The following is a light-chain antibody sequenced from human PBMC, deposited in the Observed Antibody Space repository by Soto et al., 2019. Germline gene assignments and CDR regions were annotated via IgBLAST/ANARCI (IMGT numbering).Light chain of an antibody. CDR2: AAS. CDR3: QKYNSAPRT. CDR1: QGISIY. Sequence: DIQMTQSPSSLSASVGDRVTITCWASQGISIYLAWYQQKPGKVPKLLIYAASTLQSGVPSRFSGSGSGTDFTLTISSLQPEDVATYYCQKYNSAPRTFGQGTKVEIK. V-gene: IGKV1-27*01. J-gene: IGKJ1*01.